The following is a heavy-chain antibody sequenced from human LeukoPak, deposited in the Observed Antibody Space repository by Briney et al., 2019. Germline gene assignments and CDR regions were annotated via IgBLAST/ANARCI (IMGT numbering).Heavy chain of an antibody. Sequence: GGSLRLSCAASGFTFDDYAMHWVRQAPGKGLEWVSGISWNSGSIVYADSVKGRLTISSDNDKNSLYLQMNSLRAEDTALYYCAKDIQDLFELHSFDYWGQGTLVTVSS. CDR1: GFTFDDYA. D-gene: IGHD3-10*01. J-gene: IGHJ4*02. CDR2: ISWNSGSI. CDR3: AKDIQDLFELHSFDY. V-gene: IGHV3-9*01.